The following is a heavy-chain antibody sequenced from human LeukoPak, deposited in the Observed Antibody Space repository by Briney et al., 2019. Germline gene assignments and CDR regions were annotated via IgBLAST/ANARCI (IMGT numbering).Heavy chain of an antibody. CDR3: ARDGHATVAVNFDY. J-gene: IGHJ4*02. CDR1: GFTFSSYG. Sequence: GGSLRLSCAASGFTFSSYGMHWVRQAPGKGLEWVAFIRYDGSNKYYADSVKGRFTISRDNAKNSLYLQMNSLRVEDTAVYYCARDGHATVAVNFDYWGQGTLVTVSS. D-gene: IGHD6-19*01. CDR2: IRYDGSNK. V-gene: IGHV3-30*02.